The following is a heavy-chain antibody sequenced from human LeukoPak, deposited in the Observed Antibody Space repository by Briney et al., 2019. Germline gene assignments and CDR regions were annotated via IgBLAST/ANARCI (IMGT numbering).Heavy chain of an antibody. CDR1: GFTFSSYW. CDR3: ARSGSYSSPIDD. D-gene: IGHD1-26*01. Sequence: PGGSLRLSCAASGFTFSSYWMSWVRQAPGKGLEWVANIKQDGSEKYYVDSVKGRFTISRDTAKNSRYLHRKSLRAEATAVYYCARSGSYSSPIDDWGQGTLVTVSS. J-gene: IGHJ4*02. CDR2: IKQDGSEK. V-gene: IGHV3-7*01.